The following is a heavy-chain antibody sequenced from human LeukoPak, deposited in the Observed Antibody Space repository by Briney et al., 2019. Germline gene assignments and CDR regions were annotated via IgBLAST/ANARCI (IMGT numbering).Heavy chain of an antibody. J-gene: IGHJ4*02. V-gene: IGHV1-18*01. Sequence: ASVKVSCKASGYTFTDFGISWVRQAPGQGLEWMGWSSAYNGDTKYAQKFQGRVTMTTDTSTSTAYMEMRSLRSDDTAVFYSTRDLGTYTSSGSIFFDYWGQGTLVTVSS. CDR1: GYTFTDFG. D-gene: IGHD3-10*01. CDR3: TRDLGTYTSSGSIFFDY. CDR2: SSAYNGDT.